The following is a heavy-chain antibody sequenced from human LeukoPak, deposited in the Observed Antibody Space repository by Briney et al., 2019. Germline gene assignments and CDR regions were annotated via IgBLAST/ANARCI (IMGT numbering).Heavy chain of an antibody. Sequence: ASVKVSCKASGYTFTSKGISWVRQAPGQGLEWIGWINTYNGNTNYARKYQGRVTMTTDTSTSTVYMELRSLRSDDTAVYYCARDFDSSSLFDPWGQGTLVTVPS. CDR1: GYTFTSKG. CDR3: ARDFDSSSLFDP. J-gene: IGHJ5*02. V-gene: IGHV1-18*01. D-gene: IGHD6-13*01. CDR2: INTYNGNT.